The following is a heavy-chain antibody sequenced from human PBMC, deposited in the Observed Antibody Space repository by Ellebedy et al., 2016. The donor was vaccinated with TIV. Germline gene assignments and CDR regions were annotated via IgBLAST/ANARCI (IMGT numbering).Heavy chain of an antibody. Sequence: GGSLRLSCVASGFTLSGYYMHWVRQVPGKGLVWVARINTDGSSTSYADSVEGRFTISRDNAKKTLYLEMSGLRVEDTAVYYCARESVRYFDWDSWGQGTLVNVSS. CDR3: ARESVRYFDWDS. J-gene: IGHJ4*02. CDR2: INTDGSST. CDR1: GFTLSGYY. V-gene: IGHV3-74*01. D-gene: IGHD3-9*01.